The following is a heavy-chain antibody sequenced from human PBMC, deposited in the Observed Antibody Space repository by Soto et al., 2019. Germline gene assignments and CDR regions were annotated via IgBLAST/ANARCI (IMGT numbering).Heavy chain of an antibody. Sequence: SVKVSCKASGGTFSSYAISWVRQAPGQGLEWMGGIIPIFGTANYAQKFQGRVTITADESTSTAYMELSSLRSEDTAVYYCARTSEAATAGAYYYGMDVWGQGTTVTVSS. J-gene: IGHJ6*02. D-gene: IGHD2-21*02. CDR3: ARTSEAATAGAYYYGMDV. CDR2: IIPIFGTA. CDR1: GGTFSSYA. V-gene: IGHV1-69*13.